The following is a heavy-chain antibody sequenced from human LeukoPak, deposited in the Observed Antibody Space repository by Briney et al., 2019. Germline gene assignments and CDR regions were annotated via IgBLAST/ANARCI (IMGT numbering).Heavy chain of an antibody. CDR2: ISSSSSNI. D-gene: IGHD5-12*01. CDR1: GFTFSSYS. CDR3: SRSSEGPYEALDY. Sequence: PGGSLRLSCAASGFTFSSYSMSWVRQAPGKGLEWVSSISSSSSNIYYADSVKGRFTISRDNAKNSLYLQMNSQRAEDTAVDFCSRSSEGPYEALDYYVQGTLVTVSS. V-gene: IGHV3-21*01. J-gene: IGHJ4*02.